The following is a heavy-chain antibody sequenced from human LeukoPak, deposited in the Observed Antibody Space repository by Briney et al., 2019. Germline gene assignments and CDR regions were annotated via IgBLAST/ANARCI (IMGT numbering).Heavy chain of an antibody. CDR2: INPNSGGT. CDR3: AKVSLLWFGEFSDAFDI. V-gene: IGHV1-2*02. J-gene: IGHJ3*02. CDR1: GYTFTGYY. Sequence: ASVKVSCKASGYTFTGYYMHWVRQAPGQGLEWMGWINPNSGGTNYAQKFQGRVTMTRDTSISTAYMELSRLRSDDTAVYYCAKVSLLWFGEFSDAFDIWGQGTMVTVSS. D-gene: IGHD3-10*01.